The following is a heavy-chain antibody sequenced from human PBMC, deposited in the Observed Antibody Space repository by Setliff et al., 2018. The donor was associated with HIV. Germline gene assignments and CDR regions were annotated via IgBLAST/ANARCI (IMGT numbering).Heavy chain of an antibody. D-gene: IGHD2-2*01. CDR3: ARVGYCSSTSCPLGY. CDR1: GGSISSSNW. CDR2: IYHSGSA. Sequence: SETLSLTCAVSGGSISSSNWWSWVRQPPGKGLEWIGEIYHSGSANYNPSLKSRVTMSVDKSKNQFSLRLSSVTAADTAVYYCARVGYCSSTSCPLGYWGQGTLVTVSS. V-gene: IGHV4-4*02. J-gene: IGHJ4*02.